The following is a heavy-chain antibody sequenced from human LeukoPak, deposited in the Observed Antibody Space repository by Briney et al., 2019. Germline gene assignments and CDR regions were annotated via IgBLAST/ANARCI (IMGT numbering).Heavy chain of an antibody. CDR1: GFTFSSYT. V-gene: IGHV3-21*01. CDR3: ARDVRVDF. J-gene: IGHJ4*02. CDR2: IRSSSSFI. Sequence: GGSLRLSCAASGFTFSSYTMNWVRQAPGKGLEWVSSIRSSSSFIYYADSVKGRFTISRDNAKNSLSLQMNTLRADDTAVYYCARDVRVDFWGQGTLVTVSS. D-gene: IGHD2/OR15-2a*01.